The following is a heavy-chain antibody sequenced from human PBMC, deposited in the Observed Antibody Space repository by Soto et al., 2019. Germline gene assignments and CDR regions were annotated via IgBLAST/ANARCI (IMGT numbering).Heavy chain of an antibody. CDR3: AKDLRGAAAGLDY. CDR2: ISYDGSNK. CDR1: GFTFSSYG. D-gene: IGHD6-13*01. V-gene: IGHV3-30*18. J-gene: IGHJ4*02. Sequence: QVQLVESGGGVVQPGRFLRLSCAASGFTFSSYGMHWVRQAPGKGLEWVAVISYDGSNKYYADSVKGRFTISRDNSKNTLYLQMNSLRAEDTAVYYCAKDLRGAAAGLDYWGQGTLVTVSS.